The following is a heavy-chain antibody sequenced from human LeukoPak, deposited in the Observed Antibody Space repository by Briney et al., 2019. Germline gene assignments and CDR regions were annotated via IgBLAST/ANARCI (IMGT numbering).Heavy chain of an antibody. V-gene: IGHV3-48*03. J-gene: IGHJ4*02. Sequence: GGSLRLSCAASGLTFSNYEMNWVRQAPGKGLEWVSYISSSGSTMYYPDSVKGRFTISRDNAKNSLYLQMNSLRAEDTAVYYCAREFDYYGSGSYRRFDYWGQGTLVTVSS. CDR1: GLTFSNYE. D-gene: IGHD3-10*01. CDR3: AREFDYYGSGSYRRFDY. CDR2: ISSSGSTM.